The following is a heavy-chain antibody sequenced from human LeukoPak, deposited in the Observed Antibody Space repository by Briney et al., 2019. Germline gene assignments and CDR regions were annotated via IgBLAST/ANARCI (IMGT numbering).Heavy chain of an antibody. CDR2: ISSSSYI. D-gene: IGHD6-13*01. Sequence: PGGSLRLSCAASGFTFSSYSMNWVRQAPGRGLEWVSSISSSSYIYYADSVQGRFTISRDNAKNSLYLQMNRLRAEDTAVYYCARAESSSWYLNWGQGTLVTVSS. CDR3: ARAESSSWYLN. J-gene: IGHJ4*02. CDR1: GFTFSSYS. V-gene: IGHV3-21*01.